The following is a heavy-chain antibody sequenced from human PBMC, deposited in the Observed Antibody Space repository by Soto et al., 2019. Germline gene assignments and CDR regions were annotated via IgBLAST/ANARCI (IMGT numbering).Heavy chain of an antibody. CDR3: ARGYCNSIGCSHYFDY. V-gene: IGHV4-30-4*01. CDR2: IYYSGST. CDR1: GGSISSGDYY. D-gene: IGHD2-2*01. Sequence: SSETLSLTCTVSGGSISSGDYYWSWIRQPPGKGLEWIGYIYYSGSTYYNPSLKSRVTISVDTSKNQFSLKLSSVTAADTAIYYCARGYCNSIGCSHYFDYWGQGTLVTVSS. J-gene: IGHJ4*02.